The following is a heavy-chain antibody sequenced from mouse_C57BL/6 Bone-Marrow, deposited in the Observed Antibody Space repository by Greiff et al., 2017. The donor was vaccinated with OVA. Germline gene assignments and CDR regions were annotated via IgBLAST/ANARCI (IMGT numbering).Heavy chain of an antibody. CDR1: GFTFSSYG. CDR2: ISSGGSYT. Sequence: EVKLVESGGDLVKPGGSLKLSCAASGFTFSSYGMSWVRQTPDKRLEWVATISSGGSYTYYPDSVKGRFTISRDNAKNTLYLQMSSLKSEDTAMYYCARHGDAGGYSDVWGTGSTVTVSP. J-gene: IGHJ1*03. D-gene: IGHD3-3*01. CDR3: ARHGDAGGYSDV. V-gene: IGHV5-6*01.